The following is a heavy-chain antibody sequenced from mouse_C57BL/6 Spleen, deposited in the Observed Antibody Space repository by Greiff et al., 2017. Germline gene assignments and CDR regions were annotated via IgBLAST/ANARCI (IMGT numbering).Heavy chain of an antibody. V-gene: IGHV5-9-1*02. CDR2: ISSGGDYI. D-gene: IGHD1-1*01. CDR1: GFTFSSYA. CDR3: TRETNYYGSSTWFAY. J-gene: IGHJ3*01. Sequence: EVKLVESEEGLVKPGGSLKLSCAASGFTFSSYAMSWVRQTPEKRLEWVAYISSGGDYIYYADTVKGRVTISRDNARNTLYLQMSSLKSEDTAMYYCTRETNYYGSSTWFAYWGQGTLVTVSA.